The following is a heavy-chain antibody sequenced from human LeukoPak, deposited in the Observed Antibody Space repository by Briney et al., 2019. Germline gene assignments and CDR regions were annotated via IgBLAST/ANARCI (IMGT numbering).Heavy chain of an antibody. D-gene: IGHD2-2*01. J-gene: IGHJ6*02. CDR3: ARDNYCSSTSCYLYYYYYGMDV. V-gene: IGHV3-30-3*01. CDR1: GFTLSSYA. CDR2: ISYDGSNK. Sequence: GGSLRLSCAASGFTLSSYAMHWVRQAPGKGLEWVAVISYDGSNKYYADSVKGRFTISRDNSKNTLYLQMNSLKAEDTAVYYCARDNYCSSTSCYLYYYYYGMDVWGQGTAVTVSS.